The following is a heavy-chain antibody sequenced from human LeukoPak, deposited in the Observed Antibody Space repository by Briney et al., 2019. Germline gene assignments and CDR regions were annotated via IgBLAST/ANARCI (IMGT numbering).Heavy chain of an antibody. V-gene: IGHV3-23*01. J-gene: IGHJ3*02. Sequence: PGGSLRLSCAASGFTFSSYAMSWVRQAPGKELEWVSIVSGSGGRTYYAESVKGRFTISRDNSKNTLFLQMKSLRAEDTAIYYCAKDQYSSGDDAFDIWGQGTMVTVSS. D-gene: IGHD3-22*01. CDR2: VSGSGGRT. CDR3: AKDQYSSGDDAFDI. CDR1: GFTFSSYA.